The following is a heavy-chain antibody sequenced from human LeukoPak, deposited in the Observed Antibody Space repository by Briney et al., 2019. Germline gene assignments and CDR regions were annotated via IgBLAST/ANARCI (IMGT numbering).Heavy chain of an antibody. CDR1: GGTFSSYA. CDR2: IIPIFGTA. V-gene: IGHV1-69*13. CDR3: ARGANPYYYYGMDV. J-gene: IGHJ6*02. Sequence: GASVKVSCKASGGTFSSYAISWVRQAPGQGLEWVGGIIPIFGTANYAQKFQGRVTITADESTSTAYMELSSLRSEDTAVYYCARGANPYYYYGMDVWGQGTTVTVSS.